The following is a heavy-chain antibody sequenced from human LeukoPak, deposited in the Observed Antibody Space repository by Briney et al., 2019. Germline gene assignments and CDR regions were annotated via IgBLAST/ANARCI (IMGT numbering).Heavy chain of an antibody. CDR2: IFHRGST. J-gene: IGHJ4*02. D-gene: IGHD6-19*01. CDR1: GYSITSGFY. Sequence: SETLSLTCSVSGYSITSGFYWGWIRQPPGKGLEWIGSIFHRGSTYYNPSLKSRVTISVDTSKNQFSLKLSSVTAADTAVYYCAREGWQWLVRAFDYWGQGTLVTVSS. CDR3: AREGWQWLVRAFDY. V-gene: IGHV4-38-2*02.